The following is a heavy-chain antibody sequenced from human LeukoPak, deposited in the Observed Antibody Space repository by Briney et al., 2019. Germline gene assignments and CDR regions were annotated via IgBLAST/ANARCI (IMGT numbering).Heavy chain of an antibody. CDR2: IYYSGST. Sequence: SETLSLTCTVSGGSISSGDYYWSWIRQPPGKGLEWIGYIYYSGSTYYNPSLKSRVTISVDTSKNQFSLKLSSVTAADTAVYYCARHARYCSSTSCSAFDIWGQGTMVTVSS. J-gene: IGHJ3*02. V-gene: IGHV4-30-4*01. D-gene: IGHD2-2*01. CDR1: GGSISSGDYY. CDR3: ARHARYCSSTSCSAFDI.